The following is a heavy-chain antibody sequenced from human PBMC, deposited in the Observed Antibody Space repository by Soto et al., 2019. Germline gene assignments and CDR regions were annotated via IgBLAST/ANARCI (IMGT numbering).Heavy chain of an antibody. CDR1: GYSCTSYW. D-gene: IGHD3-10*01. J-gene: IGHJ3*02. CDR2: IYPGDSDT. Sequence: RGDSLKISCKGSGYSCTSYWIGWVRQMPGKGLEWMGIIYPGDSDTRYSPSFQGQVTISADKSISTAYLQWSSLKASDTAMYYCERPVGGYGSDAFDISGQGTMVNV. V-gene: IGHV5-51*01. CDR3: ERPVGGYGSDAFDI.